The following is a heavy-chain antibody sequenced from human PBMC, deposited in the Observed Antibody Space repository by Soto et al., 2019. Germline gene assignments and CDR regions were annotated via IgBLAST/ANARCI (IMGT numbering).Heavy chain of an antibody. V-gene: IGHV1-18*04. D-gene: IGHD2-8*01. CDR2: ISAYNGNT. CDR1: GYTFTSYG. J-gene: IGHJ3*02. CDR3: GVLMVYAIKDAFDI. Sequence: GASVKVSCKASGYTFTSYGISWVRQAPGQGLEWMGWISAYNGNTNYAQKLQGRVTMTTDTSTSTAYMELRSLRSDDTAVYYCGVLMVYAIKDAFDIWGQGTMVTVSS.